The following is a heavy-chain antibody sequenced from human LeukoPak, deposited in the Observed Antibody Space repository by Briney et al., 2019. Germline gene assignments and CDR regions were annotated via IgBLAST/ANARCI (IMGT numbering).Heavy chain of an antibody. CDR1: GFTFSSYA. V-gene: IGHV3-23*01. CDR2: ISGSGGST. Sequence: GGSLRLSCAASGFTFSSYAMSWVRQAPGKGLEWVSAISGSGGSTYYADSVKGRFTISRDNSKNTLYLQMNSLRAEDTAVYYCAKLRQWLSQKRIDYWGQGTLVTVSS. CDR3: AKLRQWLSQKRIDY. D-gene: IGHD6-19*01. J-gene: IGHJ4*02.